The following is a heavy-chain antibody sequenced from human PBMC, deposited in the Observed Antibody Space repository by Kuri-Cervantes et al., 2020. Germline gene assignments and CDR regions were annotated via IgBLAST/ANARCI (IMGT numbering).Heavy chain of an antibody. CDR2: ISYDGSNK. D-gene: IGHD3-3*01. Sequence: GGSLRLSCAASGFTFSSYATHWVRQAPGKGLEWVAVISYDGSNKYYADSVKGRFTISRDNSKNTLYLQMNSLRAEDTAVYYCARGRITIFGVVRGGAFDIWGQGTMVTVSS. J-gene: IGHJ3*02. CDR1: GFTFSSYA. V-gene: IGHV3-30-3*01. CDR3: ARGRITIFGVVRGGAFDI.